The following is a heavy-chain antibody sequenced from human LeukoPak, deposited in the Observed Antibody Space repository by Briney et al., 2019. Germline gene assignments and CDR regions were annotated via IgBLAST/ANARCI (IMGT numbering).Heavy chain of an antibody. CDR2: TSAYNGNT. Sequence: ASVKVSCKASGYTFTSYGIRWVRQAPGQGLEWMGWTSAYNGNTNYAQKLQGRVTMTTDTSTSTAYMELRSLRSDDTAVYYCARYDSLVPAAAGTYYFDYWGQGTLVTVSS. CDR1: GYTFTSYG. V-gene: IGHV1-18*01. J-gene: IGHJ4*02. CDR3: ARYDSLVPAAAGTYYFDY. D-gene: IGHD2-2*01.